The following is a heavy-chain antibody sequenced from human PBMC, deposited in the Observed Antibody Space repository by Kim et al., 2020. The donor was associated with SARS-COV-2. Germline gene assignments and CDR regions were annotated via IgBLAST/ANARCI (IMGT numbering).Heavy chain of an antibody. CDR1: GFSFSSYW. J-gene: IGHJ4*02. CDR3: SGSLNF. Sequence: GGSLRLSCAASGFSFSSYWMDWVRQAPGKGLEWVANIKQDGSEKYYVDSVKGRFTISRDNATNSLYLQMNSLRAEDTAVYDCSGSLNFWVQGTLVTVSS. CDR2: IKQDGSEK. V-gene: IGHV3-7*01.